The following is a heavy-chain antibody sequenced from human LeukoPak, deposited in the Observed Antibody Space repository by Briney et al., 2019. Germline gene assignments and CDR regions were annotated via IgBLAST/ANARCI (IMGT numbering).Heavy chain of an antibody. V-gene: IGHV3-30-3*01. CDR2: ISYDGSNK. CDR3: ARGKGYDYGDY. Sequence: GGSLRLSCAASGFTFSSYAMHWVRQAPGKGLEWVAVISYDGSNKYYADSVKGRFTISRDNSKNTLYLRMNSLRAEDTAVYYCARGKGYDYGDYWGQGTLVTVSS. D-gene: IGHD2-15*01. CDR1: GFTFSSYA. J-gene: IGHJ4*02.